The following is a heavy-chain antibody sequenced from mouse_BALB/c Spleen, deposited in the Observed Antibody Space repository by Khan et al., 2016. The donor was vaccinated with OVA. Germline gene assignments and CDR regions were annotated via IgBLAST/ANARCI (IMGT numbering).Heavy chain of an antibody. V-gene: IGHV14-1*02. CDR1: DFNIKDYY. CDR2: IDPETGET. Sequence: VRLQQSGAELVRPGALVKLSCKASDFNIKDYYMHWVKQRPEQGLEWIGWIDPETGETVYDPKFQGKAIMTADTSSNTAYLQLSSLTSEDTAVYYCARSGYSSWFAYWGHGTLVTFSA. J-gene: IGHJ3*01. CDR3: ARSGYSSWFAY.